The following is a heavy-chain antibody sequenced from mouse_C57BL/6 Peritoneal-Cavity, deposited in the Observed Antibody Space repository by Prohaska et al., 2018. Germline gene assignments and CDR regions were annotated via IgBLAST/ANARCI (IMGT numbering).Heavy chain of an antibody. D-gene: IGHD1-1*01. Sequence: EVKLVESGGGLVQPGGSLKLSCAASGFTFSDYYMYWVRQTPEKRLEWVSYIRNGGGSNYYPETVKGRFTISRDNAKNTLYLQMCRLKSEDTAMYYCARQGTTVVATHAMDYWSQGTTVAVSS. V-gene: IGHV5-12*01. CDR3: ARQGTTVVATHAMDY. CDR1: GFTFSDYY. J-gene: IGHJ4*01. CDR2: IRNGGGSN.